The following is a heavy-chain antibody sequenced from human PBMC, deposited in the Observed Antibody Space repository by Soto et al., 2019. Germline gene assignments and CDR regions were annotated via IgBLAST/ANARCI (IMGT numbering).Heavy chain of an antibody. CDR3: AKPLAGTYLPYYFDS. J-gene: IGHJ4*02. Sequence: EVQLLESGGGLVQPGVSLRLSCAASGFTFSSYAMSWVRQAPGKGLEWVSAISGSGGSTYYADSVKGRFTISRDNSKNALYLQMNSLRAEDTAVYYCAKPLAGTYLPYYFDSWGQGTMVTVSS. CDR1: GFTFSSYA. V-gene: IGHV3-23*01. CDR2: ISGSGGST. D-gene: IGHD1-1*01.